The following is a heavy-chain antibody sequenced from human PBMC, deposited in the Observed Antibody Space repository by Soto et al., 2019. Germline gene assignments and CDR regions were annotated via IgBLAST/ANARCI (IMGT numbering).Heavy chain of an antibody. J-gene: IGHJ4*02. CDR3: ARGQITMVRGVIIKSPFDY. V-gene: IGHV4-34*01. D-gene: IGHD3-10*01. Sequence: SETLSLTCAVYGGSFRGYYWSWIRQPPGKGLEWIGEINHSGSTNYNPSLKSRVTISVDTSKNQFSLKLSSVTAADTAVYYCARGQITMVRGVIIKSPFDYWGQGTLVTVSS. CDR1: GGSFRGYY. CDR2: INHSGST.